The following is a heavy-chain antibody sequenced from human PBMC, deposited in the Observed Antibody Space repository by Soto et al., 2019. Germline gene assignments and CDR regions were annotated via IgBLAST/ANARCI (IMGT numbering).Heavy chain of an antibody. CDR3: AHRLAAAAGTWSHYYGMDV. D-gene: IGHD6-13*01. J-gene: IGHJ6*02. CDR1: GFSLSTSGVG. V-gene: IGHV2-5*02. Sequence: GSGPTLVNPTQTLTLTCTFSGFSLSTSGVGVGWIRQPPGKALEWLALIYWDDDKRYSPSLKSRLTITKDTSKNQVVLTMTNMDPVDTATYYCAHRLAAAAGTWSHYYGMDVWGQGTTVTVSS. CDR2: IYWDDDK.